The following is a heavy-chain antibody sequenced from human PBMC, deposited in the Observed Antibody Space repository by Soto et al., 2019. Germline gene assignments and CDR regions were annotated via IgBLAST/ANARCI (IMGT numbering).Heavy chain of an antibody. CDR1: GGSISSSSYY. Sequence: QLQLQESGPGLVKPSETLSLTCTVSGGSISSSSYYWGWIRQPPGKGLEWIGSIYYSGSTYYNPSGKCRVTKSVDTSKNQITLRLSPVTAADPPVYHCATFPVEDSSGERRYYYYYMDVWGKGTTVTVSS. CDR2: IYYSGST. D-gene: IGHD5-18*01. J-gene: IGHJ6*03. CDR3: ATFPVEDSSGERRYYYYYMDV. V-gene: IGHV4-39*01.